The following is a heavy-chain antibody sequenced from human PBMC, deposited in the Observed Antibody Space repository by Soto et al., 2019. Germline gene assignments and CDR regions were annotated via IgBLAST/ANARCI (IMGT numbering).Heavy chain of an antibody. Sequence: SETLSLTCTVSGGSISSGGYYWSWIRQHPGKGLEWIGYIYYSGSTYYNPSLKSRVTISVDTSKNQFSLKLSSVTAADTAVYYCARDTGYSGSPDAFDIWGQGTMVTVSS. D-gene: IGHD1-26*01. V-gene: IGHV4-31*03. CDR1: GGSISSGGYY. J-gene: IGHJ3*02. CDR2: IYYSGST. CDR3: ARDTGYSGSPDAFDI.